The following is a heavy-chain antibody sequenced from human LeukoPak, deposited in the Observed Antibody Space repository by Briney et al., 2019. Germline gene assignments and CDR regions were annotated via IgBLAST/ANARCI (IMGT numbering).Heavy chain of an antibody. Sequence: PGRSLRLSCAASGFTFSSYGMHWVRQAPGKGLEWVAVIWYDGSNKYYADSVKGRFTISRDNAKNSLYLQMNSLRAEDTAVYYCARSEESGVVAVPFDYWGQGTLVTVSS. CDR3: ARSEESGVVAVPFDY. CDR2: IWYDGSNK. V-gene: IGHV3-33*01. D-gene: IGHD2-15*01. J-gene: IGHJ4*02. CDR1: GFTFSSYG.